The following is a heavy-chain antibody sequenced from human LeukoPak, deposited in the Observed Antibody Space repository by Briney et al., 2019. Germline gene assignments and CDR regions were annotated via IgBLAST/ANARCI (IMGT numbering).Heavy chain of an antibody. J-gene: IGHJ6*02. CDR2: INHSGST. CDR3: ARDQAPLYYYVSSGYYDPTGYYGMDV. V-gene: IGHV4-34*01. CDR1: GGSFSGYY. Sequence: SETLSLTCAVYGGSFSGYYWSWIRQPPGKGLEWIGEINHSGSTNYNPSLKSRVTISVDTSKNQFSLKLSSVTAADTAVYYCARDQAPLYYYVSSGYYDPTGYYGMDVWGQGTTVTVSS. D-gene: IGHD3-22*01.